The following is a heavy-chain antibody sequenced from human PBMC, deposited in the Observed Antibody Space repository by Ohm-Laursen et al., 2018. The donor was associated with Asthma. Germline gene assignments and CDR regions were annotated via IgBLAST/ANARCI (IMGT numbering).Heavy chain of an antibody. Sequence: SLRLSCTASGFTFSSYAMSWVRQAPGKGLEWVSSISSSSSYIYYADSVNGRFTVSRDDSKNTLYLQMNSLRPDDTAVYYCARDVMEWYLPAFDFWGQGTLVTVSS. CDR2: ISSSSSYI. CDR1: GFTFSSYA. CDR3: ARDVMEWYLPAFDF. V-gene: IGHV3-21*01. D-gene: IGHD3-3*01. J-gene: IGHJ4*02.